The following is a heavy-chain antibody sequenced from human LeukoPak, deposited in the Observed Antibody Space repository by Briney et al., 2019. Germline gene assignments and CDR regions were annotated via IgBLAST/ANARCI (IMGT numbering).Heavy chain of an antibody. CDR3: ARLSIGIEAFDI. Sequence: GSLRLSCAASGFTFSSYSMNWVRQAPGKGLEWVSYISSSSSTIYYADSVKGRFTISRDNAKNSLYLQMNSLRAEDTAVYYCARLSIGIEAFDIWGQGTMVTVSS. V-gene: IGHV3-48*01. J-gene: IGHJ3*02. D-gene: IGHD1-14*01. CDR2: ISSSSSTI. CDR1: GFTFSSYS.